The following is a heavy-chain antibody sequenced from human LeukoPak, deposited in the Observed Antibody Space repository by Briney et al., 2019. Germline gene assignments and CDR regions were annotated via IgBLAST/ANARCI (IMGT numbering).Heavy chain of an antibody. D-gene: IGHD3-22*01. CDR3: ARDEGYSGDYYYYYIDI. CDR1: GGSISSNNYY. Sequence: SETLSLTCTVSGGSISSNNYYWGWIRQPPGKGLEWIGSIYHSGSTYYNPSLKSRVTISVDTSKNQFSLRLSSVTAADTAVYYCARDEGYSGDYYYYYIDIWGKGTTVTISS. J-gene: IGHJ6*03. V-gene: IGHV4-39*07. CDR2: IYHSGST.